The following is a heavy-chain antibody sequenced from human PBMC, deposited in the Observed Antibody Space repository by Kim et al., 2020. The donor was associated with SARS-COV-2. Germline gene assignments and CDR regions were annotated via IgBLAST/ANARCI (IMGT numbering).Heavy chain of an antibody. CDR2: ISGSGGST. CDR3: AKEVEELYDFWGPTNFDY. Sequence: GGSLRLSCAASGFTFSSYAMSWVRQAPGKGLEWVSAISGSGGSTYYADSVKGRFTISRDNSKNTLYLQMNSLRAEDTAVYYCAKEVEELYDFWGPTNFDYWGQGTLVTVSS. V-gene: IGHV3-23*01. D-gene: IGHD3-3*01. J-gene: IGHJ4*02. CDR1: GFTFSSYA.